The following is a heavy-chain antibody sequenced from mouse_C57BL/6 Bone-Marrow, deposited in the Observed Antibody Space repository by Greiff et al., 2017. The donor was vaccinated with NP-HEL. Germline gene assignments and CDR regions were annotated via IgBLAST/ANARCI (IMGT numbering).Heavy chain of an antibody. CDR2: INPYNGGT. V-gene: IGHV1-19*01. J-gene: IGHJ2*01. D-gene: IGHD1-1*01. Sequence: DVQLVESGPVLVKPGASVKMSCKASGYKFTDYYMNWVKQSHGKSLEWIGVINPYNGGTSYNQKFKGKATLTVDKSSSTAYMELNSLTSEDSAVYYCARWATVVATDYFDYWGQGTTLTVSS. CDR1: GYKFTDYY. CDR3: ARWATVVATDYFDY.